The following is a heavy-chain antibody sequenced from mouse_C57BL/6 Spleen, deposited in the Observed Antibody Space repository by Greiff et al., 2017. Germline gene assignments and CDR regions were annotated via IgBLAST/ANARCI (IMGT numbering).Heavy chain of an antibody. J-gene: IGHJ3*01. D-gene: IGHD1-1*01. Sequence: EVMLVESGGDLEKPGGSLKLSCAASGFTFSSYGMSWVRQTPDKRLEWVATISSGGSYTYYPDSVKGRFTISRDNAKNTLYLQMSSLKSEDTAMYYCARHPLYGSIPWFAYWGQGTLVTVSA. V-gene: IGHV5-6*01. CDR3: ARHPLYGSIPWFAY. CDR1: GFTFSSYG. CDR2: ISSGGSYT.